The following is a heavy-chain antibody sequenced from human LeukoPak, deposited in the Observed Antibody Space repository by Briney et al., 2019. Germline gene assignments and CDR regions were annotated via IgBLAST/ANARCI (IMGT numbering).Heavy chain of an antibody. Sequence: GGSLRLSCAASGFTFSSYDMSWVRQAPGKGLEWVSDISGSGGTTYYADSVKGRFTISRDNSKNTLYLQMNSLRAEDTAVYYCAKGSEVPAATFDYWGQGTLVTVSS. D-gene: IGHD2-2*01. CDR3: AKGSEVPAATFDY. CDR1: GFTFSSYD. V-gene: IGHV3-23*01. J-gene: IGHJ4*02. CDR2: ISGSGGTT.